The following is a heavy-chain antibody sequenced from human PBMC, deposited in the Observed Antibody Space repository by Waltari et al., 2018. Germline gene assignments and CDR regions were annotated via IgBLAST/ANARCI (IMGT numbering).Heavy chain of an antibody. CDR3: ATGDRRDGYDYRYFDY. CDR1: GDSISSYH. V-gene: IGHV4-59*01. Sequence: QVQLQESGPGLVKPSETLSLTCIVSGDSISSYHWSWIRQPPGKGLEWIGSFDYSGRTKKNPSLKSRVTISVETSKNQVSLKLISVTAADTAVYFCATGDRRDGYDYRYFDYWGQGTLVTVSS. CDR2: FDYSGRT. J-gene: IGHJ4*02. D-gene: IGHD5-12*01.